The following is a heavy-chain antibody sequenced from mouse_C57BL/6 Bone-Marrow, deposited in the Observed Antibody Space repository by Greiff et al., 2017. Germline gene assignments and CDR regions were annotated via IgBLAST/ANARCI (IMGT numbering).Heavy chain of an antibody. CDR2: ISSGGSYT. Sequence: EVMLVESGGDLVKPGGSLKLSCAASGFTFSSYGMSWVRQTPDKRLEWVATISSGGSYTYYPDSVKGRFTISRDNAKNTLYLQMSSLKSEDTAMYYCARHEWLLWYFDVWGTGTTVTVSS. CDR3: ARHEWLLWYFDV. D-gene: IGHD2-3*01. CDR1: GFTFSSYG. J-gene: IGHJ1*03. V-gene: IGHV5-6*01.